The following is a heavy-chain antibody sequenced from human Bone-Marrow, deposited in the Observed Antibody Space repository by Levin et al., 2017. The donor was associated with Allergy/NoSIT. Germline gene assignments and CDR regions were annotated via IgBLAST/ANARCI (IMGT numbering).Heavy chain of an antibody. V-gene: IGHV5-51*01. CDR1: GYIFANYW. CDR3: TRLPEFPERESIVVGAADY. D-gene: IGHD3-16*01. J-gene: IGHJ4*02. Sequence: GGSLRLSCHTSGYIFANYWIGWVRQMPGKGLEWMGVIYPGDFDTRYNPSFKGHVTISADPSIATPYLQWDSLKPSDTATYYCTRLPEFPERESIVVGAADYWGPGTPVSV. CDR2: IYPGDFDT.